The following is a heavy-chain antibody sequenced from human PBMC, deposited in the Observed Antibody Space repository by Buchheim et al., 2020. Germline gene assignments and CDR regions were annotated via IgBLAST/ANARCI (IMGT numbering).Heavy chain of an antibody. CDR2: IWYDGSNK. V-gene: IGHV3-33*01. CDR3: ARDQYYYDSSGYYGLIDY. J-gene: IGHJ4*02. D-gene: IGHD3-22*01. CDR1: GFTFSSYG. Sequence: QVQLVESGGGVVQPGRSLRLSCAASGFTFSSYGMHWVRQAPGKGLEWVAVIWYDGSNKYYADSVKGRFTISRDNSKNTLYLQMNSLRAEDTAVYYWARDQYYYDSSGYYGLIDYWGQGTL.